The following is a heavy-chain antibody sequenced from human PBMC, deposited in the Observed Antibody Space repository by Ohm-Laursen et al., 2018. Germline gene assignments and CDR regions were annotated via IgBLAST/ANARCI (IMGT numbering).Heavy chain of an antibody. J-gene: IGHJ4*02. Sequence: SLRLSCTASGFTFSSYGMHWVRQAPGKGLEWVAVIWYDGSNKYYADSVKGRFTISRDNSKNTLYLQMNSLRAEDTAVYYCARDGRQWLVRGVDYWGQGTLVTVSS. CDR3: ARDGRQWLVRGVDY. D-gene: IGHD6-19*01. V-gene: IGHV3-33*01. CDR1: GFTFSSYG. CDR2: IWYDGSNK.